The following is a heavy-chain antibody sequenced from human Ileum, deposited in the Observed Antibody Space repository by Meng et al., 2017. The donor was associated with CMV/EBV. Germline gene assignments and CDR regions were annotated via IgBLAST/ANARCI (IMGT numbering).Heavy chain of an antibody. CDR1: GFTFSSYS. CDR2: ISSSSSYI. J-gene: IGHJ5*02. Sequence: GESLKISCAASGFTFSSYSMNWVRQAPGKGLEWVSSISSSSSYIYYADSVKGRFTISRDNAKNSLYLQMNSLRAEDTAVYYCARYCSSTSCYGGNWFDPWGQGTLVTVYS. CDR3: ARYCSSTSCYGGNWFDP. V-gene: IGHV3-21*01. D-gene: IGHD2-2*01.